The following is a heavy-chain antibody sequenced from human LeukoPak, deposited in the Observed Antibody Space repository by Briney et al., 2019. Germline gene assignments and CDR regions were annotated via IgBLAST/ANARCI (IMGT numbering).Heavy chain of an antibody. V-gene: IGHV3-21*01. D-gene: IGHD3-3*01. J-gene: IGHJ6*03. CDR3: ASGAYYDFWSGYDHYYYMDV. Sequence: KTGGSLRLSCAASGFTFSSYDMSWVRQAPGKGLEWVSSISSSSSYIYYADSVKGRFTISRDNAKNSLYLQMNSLRAEDTAVYYCASGAYYDFWSGYDHYYYMDVWGKGTTVTVSS. CDR2: ISSSSSYI. CDR1: GFTFSSYD.